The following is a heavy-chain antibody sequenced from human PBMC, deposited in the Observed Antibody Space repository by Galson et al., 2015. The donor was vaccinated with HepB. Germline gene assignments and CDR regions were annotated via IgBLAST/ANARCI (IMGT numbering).Heavy chain of an antibody. Sequence: SETLSLTCTVAGASISSSRYYWGWFRQPPGKGLDYIASIYYSGRTYSNPSLRGRLTISIDTSENQFSLKLRAVTAADTAVYFCATRCSSTRCSNDAFDVWGQGTMITVSS. CDR3: ATRCSSTRCSNDAFDV. V-gene: IGHV4-39*01. CDR1: GASISSSRYY. D-gene: IGHD2-2*01. CDR2: IYYSGRT. J-gene: IGHJ3*01.